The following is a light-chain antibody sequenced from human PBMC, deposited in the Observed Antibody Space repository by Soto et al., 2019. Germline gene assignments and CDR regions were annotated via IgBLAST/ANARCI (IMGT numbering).Light chain of an antibody. CDR1: QSVSSSY. J-gene: IGKJ2*01. CDR2: GAS. Sequence: EIVLTQSPGTLSLSPGERATLSCRASQSVSSSYLAWYQQKPGQAPRILIYGASSRATGIPDRFSGSRSGTDFTPTISRLEHEDFAVYYCQQYGSSPMYTFGQGTKLEIK. CDR3: QQYGSSPMYT. V-gene: IGKV3-20*01.